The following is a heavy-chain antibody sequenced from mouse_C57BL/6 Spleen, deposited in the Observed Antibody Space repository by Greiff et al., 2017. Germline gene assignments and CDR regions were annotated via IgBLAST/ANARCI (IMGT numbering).Heavy chain of an antibody. J-gene: IGHJ2*01. CDR3: TREIPVRGGYFDY. Sequence: EVHLVESGEGLVKPGGSLKLSCAASGFTFSSYAMSWVRQTPEKRLEWVAYISSGGDYSYYADTVKGRFSISRDNARNTLYLQMSSLKSEDTAMYYCTREIPVRGGYFDYWGQGTTLTVSS. V-gene: IGHV5-9-1*02. CDR1: GFTFSSYA. D-gene: IGHD5-1-1*01. CDR2: ISSGGDYS.